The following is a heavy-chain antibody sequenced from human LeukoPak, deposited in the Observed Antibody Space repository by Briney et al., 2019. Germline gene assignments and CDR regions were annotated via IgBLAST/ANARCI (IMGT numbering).Heavy chain of an antibody. Sequence: GGSLRLSCLTSGFSLSTNAMSWVRQAPGKGLEWVSGISGSGASTYYADSVKGRFTISRDNSKNTLYLQMNSLRAEDTAVYYCAKSRGSIAVAGFFDYWGQGTLVTVSS. CDR2: ISGSGAST. CDR1: GFSLSTNA. CDR3: AKSRGSIAVAGFFDY. D-gene: IGHD6-19*01. J-gene: IGHJ4*02. V-gene: IGHV3-23*01.